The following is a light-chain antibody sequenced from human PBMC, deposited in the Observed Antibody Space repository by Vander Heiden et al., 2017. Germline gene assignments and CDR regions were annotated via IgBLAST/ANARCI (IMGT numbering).Light chain of an antibody. Sequence: DIQLTPSPSFLSASVGDRVTITCRASQGISTYLAWYQQKPGQAPQLLIYGASTLQSGVPSRFSGSGSGTEFTLTISSLQPQDFATYYCQQLNTYPKRFGPGTKVEIK. CDR2: GAS. CDR1: QGISTY. J-gene: IGKJ3*01. V-gene: IGKV1-9*01. CDR3: QQLNTYPKR.